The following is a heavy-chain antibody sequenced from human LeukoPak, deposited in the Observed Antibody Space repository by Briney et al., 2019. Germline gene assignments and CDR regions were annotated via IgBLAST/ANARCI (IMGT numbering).Heavy chain of an antibody. CDR1: GGSISSYY. CDR2: IYTSGST. CDR3: ARVSPDILTKRNNCFDP. Sequence: SETLSLTCTVSGGSISSYYGSWIRQPAGKGLEWIGRIYTSGSTNYNPSLKSRVTMSVDTSKNQFSLKLSSVTAADTAVYYCARVSPDILTKRNNCFDPWGQGTRVTVSS. D-gene: IGHD3-9*01. J-gene: IGHJ5*02. V-gene: IGHV4-4*07.